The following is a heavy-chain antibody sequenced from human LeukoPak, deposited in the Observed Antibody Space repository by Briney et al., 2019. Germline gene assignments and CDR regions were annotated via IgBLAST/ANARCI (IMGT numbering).Heavy chain of an antibody. Sequence: ASVKVSCKASGYTFTSYYMHWVRQAPGQGLEWMGIINPSGGSTSYAQKFQGRVTMTRDTSTSTAYMELSSLRSEDTAVYYCARDRGWAGYSYGFYYWGQGTLVTVSS. CDR2: INPSGGST. J-gene: IGHJ4*02. CDR1: GYTFTSYY. V-gene: IGHV1-46*01. CDR3: ARDRGWAGYSYGFYY. D-gene: IGHD5-18*01.